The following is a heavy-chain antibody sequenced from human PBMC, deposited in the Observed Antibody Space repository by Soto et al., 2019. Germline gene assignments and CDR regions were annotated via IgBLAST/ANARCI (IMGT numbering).Heavy chain of an antibody. CDR3: ARDGVEAGLYLDN. J-gene: IGHJ4*02. D-gene: IGHD6-19*01. CDR2: INQDGSEK. V-gene: IGHV3-7*01. CDR1: GFTFSSYW. Sequence: SGGSLRLSCVASGFTFSSYWMSWVRQAPGKGLEWVANINQDGSEKYYVDSVKGRFTISRDNAKNSLYLQVNSLRAEDTAVYYCARDGVEAGLYLDNWGQGTLVTVSS.